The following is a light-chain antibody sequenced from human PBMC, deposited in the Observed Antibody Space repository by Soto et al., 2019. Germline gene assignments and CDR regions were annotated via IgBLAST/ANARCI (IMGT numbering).Light chain of an antibody. CDR2: WAS. CDR3: QQYYSSLAIT. J-gene: IGKJ5*01. V-gene: IGKV4-1*01. Sequence: DIVMTQSPDSLAVSLGERATINCKSSQSLLYSSNNKNFLAWYQQKPGQPPKLLFYWASTRQSGVPDRFSGSGSGTDFTLTITGVQAEDVAVYYCQQYYSSLAITCGQGTRLEIK. CDR1: QSLLYSSNNKNF.